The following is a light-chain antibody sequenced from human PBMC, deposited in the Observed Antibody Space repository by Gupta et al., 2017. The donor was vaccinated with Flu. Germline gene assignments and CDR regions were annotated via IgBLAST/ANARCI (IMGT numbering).Light chain of an antibody. Sequence: QSALTQPPSASGSPGQSVTISCTGTRSDVGGYNYVSWYQQHPGKAPKLMIYEVSKRPAGVPDRFSGSKSGNTASLTVSGLQAEDEADYYCSSYAGSSVVFGGGTKLTVL. J-gene: IGLJ2*01. CDR3: SSYAGSSVV. CDR2: EVS. V-gene: IGLV2-8*01. CDR1: RSDVGGYNY.